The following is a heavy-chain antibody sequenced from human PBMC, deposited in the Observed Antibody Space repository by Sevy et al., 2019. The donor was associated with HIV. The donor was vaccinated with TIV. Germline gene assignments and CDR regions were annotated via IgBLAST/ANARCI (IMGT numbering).Heavy chain of an antibody. CDR2: ISGSGGGK. CDR3: AKEVYRGSYLED. V-gene: IGHV3-23*01. J-gene: IGHJ4*02. Sequence: GGSLRLSCAASGFTFSSFAISWVRQAPGKGLEWVSDISGSGGGKKYADSVKGRFTVSRDNAQNTVFLQMNNLRGEDTGLYYGAKEVYRGSYLEDWGQGTLVTVSS. D-gene: IGHD3-10*01. CDR1: GFTFSSFA.